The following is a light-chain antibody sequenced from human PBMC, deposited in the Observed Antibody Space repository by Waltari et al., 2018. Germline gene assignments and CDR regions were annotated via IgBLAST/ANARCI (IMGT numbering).Light chain of an antibody. CDR2: WAS. CDR1: QSVLYSSNNKNY. CDR3: QQYYSTPLT. V-gene: IGKV4-1*01. J-gene: IGKJ4*01. Sequence: GERATINCKSSQSVLYSSNNKNYLAWYQQKPGQPPKLLIYWASTRESGVPDRFSGSGSGTDFTLTISSLQAEDVAVYYCQQYYSTPLTFGGGTKVEIK.